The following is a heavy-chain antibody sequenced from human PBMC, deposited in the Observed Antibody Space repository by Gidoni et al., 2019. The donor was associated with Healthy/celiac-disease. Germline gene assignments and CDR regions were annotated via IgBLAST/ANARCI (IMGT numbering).Heavy chain of an antibody. CDR3: AREGAYYDFWSGYYPYYYGMDV. J-gene: IGHJ6*02. D-gene: IGHD3-3*01. CDR1: GFTFSIYC. CDR2: IKQDGSEK. Sequence: EVQLVESGGGLVQPGGSLRFSCAAPGFTFSIYCMGWVRQAPGKGLEWVANIKQDGSEKYYVDSVKGRFTISRDNAKNSLYLQMNSLRAEDTAVYYCAREGAYYDFWSGYYPYYYGMDVWGQGTTVTVSS. V-gene: IGHV3-7*05.